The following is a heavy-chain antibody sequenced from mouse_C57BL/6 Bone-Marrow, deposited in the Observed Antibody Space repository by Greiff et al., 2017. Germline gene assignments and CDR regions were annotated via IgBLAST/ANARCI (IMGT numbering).Heavy chain of an antibody. Sequence: EVMLVESEGGLVQPGSSMKLSCTASGFTFSDYYMAWVRQVPEKGLEWVANINYDGSSTYYLDSLKSRFIISRDNAKNILYLQMSSLKSEDTATYYCARDDYYGSSPFEYWGQGTTLTVSS. D-gene: IGHD1-1*01. J-gene: IGHJ2*01. CDR1: GFTFSDYY. V-gene: IGHV5-16*01. CDR2: INYDGSST. CDR3: ARDDYYGSSPFEY.